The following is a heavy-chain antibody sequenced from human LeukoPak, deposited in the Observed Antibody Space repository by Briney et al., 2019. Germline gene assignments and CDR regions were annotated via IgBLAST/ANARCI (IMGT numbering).Heavy chain of an antibody. CDR1: GGSFSGYY. J-gene: IGHJ5*02. CDR3: ARKPPVGATMHINWFDP. CDR2: INHSGST. D-gene: IGHD1-26*01. Sequence: SETLSLTCAVYGGSFSGYYWSWIRQPPGKGLEWIGEINHSGSTNYNPSLKSRVTISVDTSKNQFSLKLSSVTAADTAVYYCARKPPVGATMHINWFDPWGQGTLVTVSS. V-gene: IGHV4-34*01.